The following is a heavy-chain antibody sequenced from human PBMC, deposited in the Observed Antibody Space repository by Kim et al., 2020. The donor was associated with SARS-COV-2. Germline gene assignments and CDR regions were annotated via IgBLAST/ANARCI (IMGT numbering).Heavy chain of an antibody. CDR2: IYYSGST. CDR3: ARARITMIVVVIRGAHYFDY. Sequence: SETLSLTCTVSGGSISNSSYYWGWIRQPPGKGLEWIGSIYYSGSTYYNPSLKSRVTISVDTSKNQFSLKLSSVTAADTAVYYCARARITMIVVVIRGAHYFDYWGQGTLVTVSS. V-gene: IGHV4-39*01. CDR1: GGSISNSSYY. J-gene: IGHJ4*02. D-gene: IGHD3-22*01.